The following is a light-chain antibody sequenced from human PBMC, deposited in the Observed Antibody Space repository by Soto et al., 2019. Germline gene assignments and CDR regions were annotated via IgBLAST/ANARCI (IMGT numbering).Light chain of an antibody. CDR1: QDIRNY. CDR3: QHYDHLPPLS. CDR2: DAS. J-gene: IGKJ4*01. Sequence: DLQMTQSPSSLSASVGDRVTITCQASQDIRNYLNWYQQKPGKAPNLLIYDASNLKTGVPSRFSGMGSGTDFTFTISSLQPEDIATYYCQHYDHLPPLSFGGGTKVEIK. V-gene: IGKV1-33*01.